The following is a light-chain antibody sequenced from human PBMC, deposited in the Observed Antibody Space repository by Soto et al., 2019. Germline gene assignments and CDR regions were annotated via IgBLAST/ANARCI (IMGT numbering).Light chain of an antibody. CDR1: QSISTE. CDR3: QQGHNWPLT. CDR2: SPS. V-gene: IGKV3-15*01. Sequence: EIVMTQSPATLSVSPGERATLSCRASQSISTELAWSQQNPGQPPRLLIYSPSTRATGVPARFTGSGSGSEFPLTISGLQSEDVAVYYCQQGHNWPLTFGQGTRLEI. J-gene: IGKJ2*01.